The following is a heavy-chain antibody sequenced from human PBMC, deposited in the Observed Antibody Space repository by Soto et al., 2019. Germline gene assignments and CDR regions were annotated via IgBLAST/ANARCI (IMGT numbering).Heavy chain of an antibody. V-gene: IGHV3-7*01. CDR1: GFTFSSYW. CDR2: IKQDGSEK. J-gene: IGHJ6*03. Sequence: EVQLVESGGGLVQPGGSLRLSCAASGFTFSSYWMSWVRQAPGKGLEWVANIKQDGSEKYYVDSVKGRFTISRDNAKNSLYLQMSSLRAEDPAVYYCARVKSGYCSGGSCCYRDYYYYYMDVWGKGTTVTVSS. D-gene: IGHD2-15*01. CDR3: ARVKSGYCSGGSCCYRDYYYYYMDV.